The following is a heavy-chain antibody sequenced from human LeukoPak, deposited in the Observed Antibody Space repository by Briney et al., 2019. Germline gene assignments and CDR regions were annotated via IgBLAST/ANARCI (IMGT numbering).Heavy chain of an antibody. J-gene: IGHJ4*02. D-gene: IGHD1-26*01. CDR3: ATSKYSGSY. CDR1: GFTFSSYA. CDR2: ISGSGGRI. Sequence: GGSLRLSCAASGFTFSSYAMSWVRQAPGKGLEWVSAISGSGGRIYYGASVKGRFTISRENSKNTLNLKMNSLRAEDTGVYYCATSKYSGSYWGQGTLVSVSS. V-gene: IGHV3-23*01.